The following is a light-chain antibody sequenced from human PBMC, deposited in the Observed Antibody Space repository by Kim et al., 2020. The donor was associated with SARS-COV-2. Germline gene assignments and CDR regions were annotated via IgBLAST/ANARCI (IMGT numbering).Light chain of an antibody. CDR1: QSVSNN. J-gene: IGKJ1*01. CDR3: RQYDDWPPWT. V-gene: IGKV3-15*01. CDR2: GAS. Sequence: EIVMTQSPATLSVSPGETATLSCRASQSVSNNVAWYQQKPGQAPRLLIYGASTRATDVPARFSGSGSGTDFTLTISSLQSEDLAVYHCRQYDDWPPWTFGQGTKVDIK.